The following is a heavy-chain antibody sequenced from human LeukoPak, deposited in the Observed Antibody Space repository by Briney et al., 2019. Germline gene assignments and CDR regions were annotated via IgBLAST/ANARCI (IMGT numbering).Heavy chain of an antibody. V-gene: IGHV3-7*01. CDR3: ARGSVVTAQIDY. Sequence: GGSLRLSCAASGFTFSSYGMHWVRQAPGKGLEWVANIKQDGSEKYYVDSVKGRFTISRDNAKNSLYLQMNSLRAEDTAVYYCARGSVVTAQIDYWGQGTLVTVSS. D-gene: IGHD2-21*02. J-gene: IGHJ4*02. CDR2: IKQDGSEK. CDR1: GFTFSSYG.